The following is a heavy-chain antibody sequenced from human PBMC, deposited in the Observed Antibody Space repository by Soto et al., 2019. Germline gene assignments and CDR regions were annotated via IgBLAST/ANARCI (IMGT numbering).Heavy chain of an antibody. CDR1: GASISSFY. Sequence: PSETLSLTCTVSGASISSFYWAWIRQPPGKGLECVGYIYYSGSTTYNPSLKSRITISVDTSQNQFSLKLSSVSAADTAVYYCARRYGASFDYWGQGTLVTVSS. D-gene: IGHD4-17*01. CDR2: IYYSGST. CDR3: ARRYGASFDY. V-gene: IGHV4-59*01. J-gene: IGHJ4*02.